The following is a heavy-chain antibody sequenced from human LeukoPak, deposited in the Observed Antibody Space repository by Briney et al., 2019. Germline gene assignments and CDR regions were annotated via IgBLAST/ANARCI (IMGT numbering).Heavy chain of an antibody. V-gene: IGHV3-30*18. CDR1: GLTFSSYW. J-gene: IGHJ4*02. D-gene: IGHD4-17*01. CDR3: AKEGGLRSPAFYDY. Sequence: PGGSLRLSCAASGLTFSSYWMRWVRQAPGKGLEWVAVISYDGSNKYYADSVKGRFTISRDNSKNTLYLQMNSLRAEDTAVYYCAKEGGLRSPAFYDYWGQGTLVTVSS. CDR2: ISYDGSNK.